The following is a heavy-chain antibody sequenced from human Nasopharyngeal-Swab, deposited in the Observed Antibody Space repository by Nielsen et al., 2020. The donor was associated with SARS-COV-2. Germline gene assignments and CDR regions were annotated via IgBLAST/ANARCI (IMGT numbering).Heavy chain of an antibody. D-gene: IGHD1-26*01. CDR2: ISYDGSNK. V-gene: IGHV3-30*03. CDR3: AREGIVGATDLSFDY. Sequence: GESLKISWVASGFTFSSYGMHWVRQAPGKGLEWVAVISYDGSNKYYADSVKGRFTISRDNSKNTLYLQMNSLRAEDTAVYYCAREGIVGATDLSFDYWGQGTLVTVSS. J-gene: IGHJ4*02. CDR1: GFTFSSYG.